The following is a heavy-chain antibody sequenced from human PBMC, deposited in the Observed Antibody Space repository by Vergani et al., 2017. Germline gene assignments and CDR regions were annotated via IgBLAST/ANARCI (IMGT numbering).Heavy chain of an antibody. CDR3: ASLTSRRYYDSSGFGDAFDI. V-gene: IGHV3-48*01. CDR2: ISSSSSTI. CDR1: GFTFSSYS. Sequence: EVQLVESGGGLVQPGGSLRLSCAASGFTFSSYSMNWVRQAPGKGLEWVSYISSSSSTIYYADSVKGRFNISRDNAKNSLYLQMNSLRAEDTAVYYCASLTSRRYYDSSGFGDAFDIWGQGTMVTVSS. D-gene: IGHD3-22*01. J-gene: IGHJ3*02.